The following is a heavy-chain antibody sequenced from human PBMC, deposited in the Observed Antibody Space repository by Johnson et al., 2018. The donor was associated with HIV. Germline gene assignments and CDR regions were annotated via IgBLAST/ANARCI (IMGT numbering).Heavy chain of an antibody. CDR2: ITGSGGST. CDR3: VRDPAFAAFDI. V-gene: IGHV3-53*01. CDR1: GFTVSSNY. D-gene: IGHD2-15*01. Sequence: VQLVESGGGLIQPGGSLRLSCAASGFTVSSNYMSWVRQAPGKGLEWVSSITGSGGSTYYADSVKGRFTISRDNSKNTLYLQMNSLRADDTAVYYCVRDPAFAAFDIWGRGTMVSVSS. J-gene: IGHJ3*02.